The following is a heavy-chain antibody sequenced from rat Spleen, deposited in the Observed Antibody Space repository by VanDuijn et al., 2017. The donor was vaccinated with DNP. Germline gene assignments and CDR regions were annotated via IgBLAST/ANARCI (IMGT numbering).Heavy chain of an antibody. CDR1: GFTFSNYD. J-gene: IGHJ2*01. V-gene: IGHV5-19*01. CDR3: ATRGNSGYYFDY. CDR2: ISPSGGST. D-gene: IGHD4-3*01. Sequence: EVQLVESGGGLVQPGRSLKLSCAASGFTFSNYDMAWVRQAPTKGLEWVASISPSGGSTYYRDSVKGRFTISRDNAKSTLYLQMDSLRSKDTATYYCATRGNSGYYFDYWGQGVMVTVSS.